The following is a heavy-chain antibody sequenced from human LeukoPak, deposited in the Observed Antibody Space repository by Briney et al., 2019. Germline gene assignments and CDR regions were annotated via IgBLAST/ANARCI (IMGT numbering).Heavy chain of an antibody. CDR1: GFNFYTFW. V-gene: IGHV3-7*01. J-gene: IGHJ5*02. Sequence: GGSLILSCAASGFNFYTFWMSWVRPARGKGLEWVANINYDGSEKYYADSVKGRFTISRDDARKSLFLQMNSLRADDTAIYYCARETVMVVPAAIKSDAWGQGTLVNVSS. D-gene: IGHD2-2*01. CDR3: ARETVMVVPAAIKSDA. CDR2: INYDGSEK.